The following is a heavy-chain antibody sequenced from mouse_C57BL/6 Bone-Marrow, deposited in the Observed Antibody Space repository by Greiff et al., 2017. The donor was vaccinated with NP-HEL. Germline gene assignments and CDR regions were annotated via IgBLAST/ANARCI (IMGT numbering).Heavy chain of an antibody. CDR2: ISSGGSYT. D-gene: IGHD1-1*01. CDR1: GFTFSSYG. CDR3: ARHEPDYYDVAWFAY. V-gene: IGHV5-6*01. Sequence: EVKLVESGGDLVKPGGSLKLSCAASGFTFSSYGMSWVRQTPDKRLEWVATISSGGSYTYSPDSVKGRFTISRDNAKNTLYLQMSSLKSEDPAMYYCARHEPDYYDVAWFAYWGQGTLVTVSA. J-gene: IGHJ3*01.